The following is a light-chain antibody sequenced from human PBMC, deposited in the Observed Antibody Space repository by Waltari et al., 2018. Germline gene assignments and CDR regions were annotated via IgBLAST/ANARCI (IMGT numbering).Light chain of an antibody. J-gene: IGKJ2*01. V-gene: IGKV2-28*01. CDR2: LVS. Sequence: DIVMTQSPLSLPVTPGEPASITCRSSQSLLYSNGYTHLDWYLQKPGQSPQLLIYLVSNRASGVPDRFSGSGSGTDFTLKISRVEAEDVGVYYCMQALEAPRTFGQGTKLESK. CDR1: QSLLYSNGYTH. CDR3: MQALEAPRT.